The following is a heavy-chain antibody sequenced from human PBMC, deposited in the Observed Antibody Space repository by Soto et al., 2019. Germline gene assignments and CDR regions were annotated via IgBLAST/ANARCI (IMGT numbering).Heavy chain of an antibody. J-gene: IGHJ5*02. CDR1: GGTLSMYT. V-gene: IGHV1-69*02. CDR2: IIPVVGVV. CDR3: ARNTGNWLDP. Sequence: VQLVQSGAQMKKTGSSVKVSCKATGGTLSMYTISWVRQAPGQGLEWMGRIIPVVGVVNYAQKFQGRVTITADKATMTAYMELSSLRSDDTALYYCARNTGNWLDPWGQGTLVTVSP. D-gene: IGHD5-18*01.